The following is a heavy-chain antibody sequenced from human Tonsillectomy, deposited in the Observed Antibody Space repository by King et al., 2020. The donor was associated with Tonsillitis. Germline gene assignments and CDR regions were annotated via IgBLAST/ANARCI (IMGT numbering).Heavy chain of an antibody. CDR3: ARGRVAKINRAYYYYKDV. CDR2: ISAYNGNT. Sequence: QLVQSGAEVKKPGASVKVSCKASGYTFNSYGISWVRQAPGQGLEWMGWISAYNGNTNYAQKLQGRVTMTTDTSTSTAYMELRGLRSDDTAVYFRARGRVAKINRAYYYYKDVWGKGTTVTVSS. D-gene: IGHD5-12*01. J-gene: IGHJ6*03. V-gene: IGHV1-18*01. CDR1: GYTFNSYG.